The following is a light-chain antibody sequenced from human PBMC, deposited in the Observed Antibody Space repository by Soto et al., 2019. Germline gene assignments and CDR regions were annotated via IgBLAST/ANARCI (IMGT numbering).Light chain of an antibody. CDR1: QTVLYSSNNKNY. V-gene: IGKV4-1*01. Sequence: DIVMTQSPDSLAVSLGEGATINCKSSQTVLYSSNNKNYLAWYQQKPGQPPKLLIYWASTRESGVPDRFSGSGSGTDFTLTISSLQAEDVALYYCQQYYSTPWTFGQGTKVEIK. J-gene: IGKJ1*01. CDR3: QQYYSTPWT. CDR2: WAS.